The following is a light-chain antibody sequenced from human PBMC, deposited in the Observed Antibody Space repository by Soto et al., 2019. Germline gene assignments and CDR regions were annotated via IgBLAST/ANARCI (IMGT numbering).Light chain of an antibody. V-gene: IGKV1-8*01. CDR2: AAS. CDR1: QGISSY. Sequence: AIRMTQSPSSLSASTGDRVTITCRASQGISSYLAWYQQKPGEAPKLLIYAASTLQSGVPSRFSGSGSGTDFTLTISCLQSEDFATYYCQQYYSYPRFTFGPGTKVDIK. J-gene: IGKJ3*01. CDR3: QQYYSYPRFT.